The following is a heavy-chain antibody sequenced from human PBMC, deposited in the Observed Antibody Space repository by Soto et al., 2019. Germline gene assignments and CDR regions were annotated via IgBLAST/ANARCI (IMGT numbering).Heavy chain of an antibody. Sequence: SETLSLTCTVSGGSISSYYWIWIRQPPGKGLEWIGYIYYSGSTNYNPSLKSRVTISVDTSKNQFSQKLSSVTAADTAVYYCARHGYSGYDFGFYYYYYYMDVWGKGTTVTVSS. J-gene: IGHJ6*03. CDR3: ARHGYSGYDFGFYYYYYYMDV. CDR2: IYYSGST. D-gene: IGHD5-12*01. V-gene: IGHV4-59*08. CDR1: GGSISSYY.